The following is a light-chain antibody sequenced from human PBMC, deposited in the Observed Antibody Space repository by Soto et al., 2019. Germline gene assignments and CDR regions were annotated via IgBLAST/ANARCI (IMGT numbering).Light chain of an antibody. CDR3: QQRSNWPPIT. Sequence: EIVMTQSPASLSVSPGERATLSCRASQSVSNNLAWYQQKAGQAPRLLIYGSSTRATGIPARFSGSGSGTEFTLTISSLEPEDFAVYYCQQRSNWPPITFGQGTRLEIK. CDR1: QSVSNN. V-gene: IGKV3-15*01. CDR2: GSS. J-gene: IGKJ5*01.